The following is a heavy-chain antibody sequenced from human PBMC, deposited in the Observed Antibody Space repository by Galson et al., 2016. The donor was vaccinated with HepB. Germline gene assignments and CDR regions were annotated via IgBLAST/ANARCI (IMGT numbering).Heavy chain of an antibody. CDR1: GASITGGPYS. Sequence: TLSLTCAVSGASITGGPYSWSWIRQPPGKGLEWIGNIYDSEHTYYSPSLRSRVSISVDRLKTQFSLNLSSVTAADTAVYYCARHGLSTPTGLGFGYWGQGTLVTVSS. J-gene: IGHJ4*02. V-gene: IGHV4-30-2*01. D-gene: IGHD3-16*01. CDR2: IYDSEHT. CDR3: ARHGLSTPTGLGFGY.